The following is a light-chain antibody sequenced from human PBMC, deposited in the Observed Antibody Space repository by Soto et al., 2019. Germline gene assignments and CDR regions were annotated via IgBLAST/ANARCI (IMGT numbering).Light chain of an antibody. Sequence: QSALTQPRSVSGSPGQSVTISCTGTNNDVGFYNYVSWYQQQLGKAPKLLIYDVNKRPSGVPPRFSGSKSANTASLTISGLQAADEADYYCCSYAGSYTFAYVFGTGTKLTVL. CDR3: CSYAGSYTFAYV. CDR1: NNDVGFYNY. J-gene: IGLJ1*01. V-gene: IGLV2-11*01. CDR2: DVN.